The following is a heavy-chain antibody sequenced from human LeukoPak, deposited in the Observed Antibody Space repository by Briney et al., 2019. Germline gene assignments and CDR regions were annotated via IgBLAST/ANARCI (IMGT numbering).Heavy chain of an antibody. CDR2: VSGSGGST. CDR1: GFTFSSYA. D-gene: IGHD4-23*01. Sequence: GGSLILSCAASGFTFSSYAMSWVRQAPGKGLEWVSAVSGSGGSTYYADSVKGRFTISRDNSKNKLYLQMNSLRAEDTAVYYCAKCAFGGFQVFDIWGQGTMVTVSS. CDR3: AKCAFGGFQVFDI. V-gene: IGHV3-23*01. J-gene: IGHJ3*02.